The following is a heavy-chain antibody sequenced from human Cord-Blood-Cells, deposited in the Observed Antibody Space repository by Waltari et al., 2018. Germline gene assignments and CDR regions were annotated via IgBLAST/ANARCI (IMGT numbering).Heavy chain of an antibody. CDR2: IYWDDDK. CDR1: GLSRSTSGVG. V-gene: IGHV2-5*02. D-gene: IGHD4-17*01. Sequence: QITLKEPGPTLVKPTQTLTLTCTFSGLSRSTSGVGVGWFRQPPGEALEWFALIYWDDDKRYSPSLKNRLTITKDTSKNQVFLTMTNMDPVDTATYYCAHSSCDYEAYWGQGTLVTVSS. CDR3: AHSSCDYEAY. J-gene: IGHJ4*02.